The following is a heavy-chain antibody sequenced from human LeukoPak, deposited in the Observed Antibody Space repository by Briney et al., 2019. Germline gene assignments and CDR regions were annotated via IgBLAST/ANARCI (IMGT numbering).Heavy chain of an antibody. Sequence: PGGALRLSCAASGFTFSDPYMSWIRQATGKELEGVSQITCSGDNVIYAASVRGRFTISRDNANNSLYQQMNSLRPEDKGVYYCVREARFVSTGASGVFYIWGQGTMVVVSS. J-gene: IGHJ3*02. V-gene: IGHV3-11*01. CDR3: VREARFVSTGASGVFYI. CDR2: ITCSGDNV. D-gene: IGHD1-26*01. CDR1: GFTFSDPY.